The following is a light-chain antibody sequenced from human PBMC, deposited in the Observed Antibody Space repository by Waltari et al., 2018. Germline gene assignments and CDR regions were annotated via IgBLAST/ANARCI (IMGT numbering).Light chain of an antibody. J-gene: IGKJ1*01. CDR3: QQYTTYWT. Sequence: DIQMTQFPSTLSASVGDRVTITCRASQSISGWLAWYQQKPGKAPKLLIYKASTLEGGVQSRFSGSGSGTEFTLTISSLQPDDFATYYCQQYTTYWTFGQGTKVEIK. V-gene: IGKV1-5*03. CDR1: QSISGW. CDR2: KAS.